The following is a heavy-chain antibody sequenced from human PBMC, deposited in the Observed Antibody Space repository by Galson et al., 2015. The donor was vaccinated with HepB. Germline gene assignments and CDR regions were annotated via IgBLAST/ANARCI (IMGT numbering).Heavy chain of an antibody. V-gene: IGHV3-23*01. J-gene: IGHJ5*02. CDR1: GFTFSSYA. CDR3: AKHRVDGSGSYFWFDP. CDR2: ISGSGGST. D-gene: IGHD3-10*01. Sequence: SLRLSCAASGFTFSSYAMSWVRQAPGKGLEWVSAISGSGGSTYYADSVKGRFTIPRDNSKNTLYLQMNSLRAEDTAVYHCAKHRVDGSGSYFWFDPWGQGTLVTVSS.